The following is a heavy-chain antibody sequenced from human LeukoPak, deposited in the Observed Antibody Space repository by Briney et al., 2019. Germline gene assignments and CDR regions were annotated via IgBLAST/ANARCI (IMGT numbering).Heavy chain of an antibody. D-gene: IGHD1-26*01. J-gene: IGHJ3*02. CDR1: GFTFDDYA. CDR2: ISWNSGTL. CDR3: ARDRDSGSYFAFDI. V-gene: IGHV3-9*01. Sequence: GGSLRLSCAASGFTFDDYAMHWVRQAPGKGLEWVSSISWNSGTLGYADSVKGRFTISRDNAKNSLYLQMNSLRAEDTAVYYCARDRDSGSYFAFDIWGQGTMVTVSS.